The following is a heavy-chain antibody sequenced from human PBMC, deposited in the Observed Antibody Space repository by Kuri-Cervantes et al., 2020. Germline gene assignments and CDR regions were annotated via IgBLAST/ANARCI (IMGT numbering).Heavy chain of an antibody. V-gene: IGHV3-30*07. Sequence: GESLKISCAASGFTFSSYAMHWVRQAPGKGLEWVAVISYDGSNKYYADSVKGRFTISRDNSKNTLYLQMNSLRAEDTAVYYCARDEISGYGPVGYWGQGTLVTVSS. CDR2: ISYDGSNK. J-gene: IGHJ4*02. CDR1: GFTFSSYA. D-gene: IGHD5-12*01. CDR3: ARDEISGYGPVGY.